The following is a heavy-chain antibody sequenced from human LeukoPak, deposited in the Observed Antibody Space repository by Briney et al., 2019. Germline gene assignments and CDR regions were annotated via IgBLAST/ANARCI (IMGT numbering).Heavy chain of an antibody. Sequence: ASVKVSCKASGGTFSSYAISWVRQAPGQGLEWMGGIIPIFGTANYAQKFQGRVTITTDESTSTAYMELSSLRSEDTAVYYCARGRTYYYDSSGYYYWGQGTLVTVSS. J-gene: IGHJ4*02. CDR2: IIPIFGTA. CDR1: GGTFSSYA. D-gene: IGHD3-22*01. CDR3: ARGRTYYYDSSGYYY. V-gene: IGHV1-69*05.